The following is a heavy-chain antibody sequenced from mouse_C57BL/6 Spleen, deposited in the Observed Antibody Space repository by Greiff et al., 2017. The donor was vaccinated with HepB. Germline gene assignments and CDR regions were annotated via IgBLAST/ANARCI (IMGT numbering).Heavy chain of an antibody. CDR2: IDPENGDT. J-gene: IGHJ3*01. Sequence: VQLKESGAELVRPGASVKLSCTASGFNIKDDYMHWVKQRPEQGLEWIGWIDPENGDTEYASKFQGKATITADTSSNTAYLQLSSLTSEDTAVYYCTCYDGYFPFAYWGQGTLVTVSA. V-gene: IGHV14-4*01. CDR1: GFNIKDDY. CDR3: TCYDGYFPFAY. D-gene: IGHD2-3*01.